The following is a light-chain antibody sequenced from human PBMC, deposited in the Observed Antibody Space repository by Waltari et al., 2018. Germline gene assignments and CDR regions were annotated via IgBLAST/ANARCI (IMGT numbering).Light chain of an antibody. J-gene: IGLJ3*02. CDR3: AAWDDSLTAWV. V-gene: IGLV1-44*01. CDR2: TNN. CDR1: SSNIGSNL. Sequence: QSVLTQPPSASGTPGQRVTIPCSGSSSNIGSNLVNWYQQLPGTAPTLLIYTNNQRPAGVPDRFSGSKSGTSASLAISGLQSEDEADYHCAAWDDSLTAWVFGGGTKLTVL.